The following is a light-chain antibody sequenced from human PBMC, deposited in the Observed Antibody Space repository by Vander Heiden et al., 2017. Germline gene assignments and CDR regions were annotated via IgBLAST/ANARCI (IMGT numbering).Light chain of an antibody. CDR2: GNS. Sequence: QSVLTQPPSVSGAPGQSVTISCTGSSSNIGAGYDVHWYQQLPGTAPKLLIYGNSNRTSGVPDRFSGSKSGTSASLAITGLQAEDEADYYCQSYDSSLSGVVFGGGTKLTVL. J-gene: IGLJ2*01. CDR3: QSYDSSLSGVV. CDR1: SSNIGAGYD. V-gene: IGLV1-40*01.